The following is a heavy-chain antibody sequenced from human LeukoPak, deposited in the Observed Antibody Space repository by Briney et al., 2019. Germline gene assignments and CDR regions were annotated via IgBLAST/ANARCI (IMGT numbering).Heavy chain of an antibody. Sequence: GGSLRLSCAASGFTFDDYGMSWVRQAPGKGLEWVSGINWNGGSTGYADSVKGRFTISRDNAKNSLHLQMNSLRAEDTALYCCARDGTGSSTSYWGQGTLVTVSS. CDR2: INWNGGST. V-gene: IGHV3-20*04. D-gene: IGHD6-6*01. CDR1: GFTFDDYG. J-gene: IGHJ4*02. CDR3: ARDGTGSSTSY.